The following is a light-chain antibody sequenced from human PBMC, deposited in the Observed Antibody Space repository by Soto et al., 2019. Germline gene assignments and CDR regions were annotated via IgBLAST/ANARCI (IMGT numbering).Light chain of an antibody. CDR1: QSIGGNF. V-gene: IGKV3-20*01. CDR2: GAS. J-gene: IGKJ1*01. Sequence: EIVLTQSPGTLSLSPGEGATLSCRASQSIGGNFLAWYQQRRGQAPRLLIHGASNRATGIPDRFSGSGSGTDFTLTITRLEPEDFALYYCQQYGGSPRTFGQGTKVEVK. CDR3: QQYGGSPRT.